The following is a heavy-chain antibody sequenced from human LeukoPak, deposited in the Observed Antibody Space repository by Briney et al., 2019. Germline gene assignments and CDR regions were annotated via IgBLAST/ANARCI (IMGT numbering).Heavy chain of an antibody. D-gene: IGHD6-13*01. CDR1: GGSFSGYY. J-gene: IGHJ4*02. Sequence: KPSETLSLTCAVYGGSFSGYYWSWIRQPPEMGLEWIGEINHSGSTNYNPSLKSRVTISEDTSKNQFSLKVSSVTAADTAVCYCARKIAAAGHFDYWGQGTLVTVSS. CDR3: ARKIAAAGHFDY. V-gene: IGHV4-34*01. CDR2: INHSGST.